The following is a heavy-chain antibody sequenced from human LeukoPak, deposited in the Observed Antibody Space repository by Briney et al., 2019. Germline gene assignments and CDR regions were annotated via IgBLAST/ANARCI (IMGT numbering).Heavy chain of an antibody. V-gene: IGHV4-30-2*01. J-gene: IGHJ3*02. CDR1: GGSISSGGYS. CDR3: ARGGGSYLGAFDI. D-gene: IGHD2-15*01. CDR2: IYHSGST. Sequence: SQTLSLTCAVSGGSISSGGYSWSWIRQPPGKGLEWIGYIYHSGSTYYNPSLKSRVTISVDRPKNQFSLKLSSVTAADTAVYYCARGGGSYLGAFDIWGQGTMVTVSS.